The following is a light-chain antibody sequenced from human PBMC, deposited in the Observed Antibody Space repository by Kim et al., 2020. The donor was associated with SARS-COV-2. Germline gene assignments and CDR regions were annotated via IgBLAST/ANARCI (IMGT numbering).Light chain of an antibody. CDR1: QDIGKY. J-gene: IGKJ2*01. V-gene: IGKV1-33*01. CDR2: DAS. CDR3: QQFDDLPYT. Sequence: SASVGDRVTITCQASQDIGKYLNWYQQKPGKAPNLLIYDASNVQTGVPSRFSGSGSETDFTFTISSLQPEDIATYYCQQFDDLPYTFGQGTKLEI.